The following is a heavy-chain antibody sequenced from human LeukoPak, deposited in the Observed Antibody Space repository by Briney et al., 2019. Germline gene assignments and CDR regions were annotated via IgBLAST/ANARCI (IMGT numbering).Heavy chain of an antibody. V-gene: IGHV3-48*02. D-gene: IGHD2-8*01. CDR3: VRDVYGDY. CDR1: GITFSTYS. J-gene: IGHJ4*02. CDR2: ITSGSSTK. Sequence: TGGSLRLSCAASGITFSTYSMNWVRQAPGKGLEWVAYITSGSSTKNYADSVKGRFTISRDNAKNSLYLQMNSLRDEDTAVYYCVRDVYGDYWGQGTLVTVSS.